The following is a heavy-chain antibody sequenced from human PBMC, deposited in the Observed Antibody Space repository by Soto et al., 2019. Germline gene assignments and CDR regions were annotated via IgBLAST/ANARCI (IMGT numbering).Heavy chain of an antibody. CDR1: GFTFSSYG. Sequence: GGSLRLSCAASGFTFSSYGMHWVRQAPGKGLEWVAVIWYDGSNKYYADSVKGRFTISRDNSKNTLYLQMNSLRAEDTAVYYCARGGVTALRWFDPWGQGTLVTVSS. J-gene: IGHJ5*02. CDR3: ARGGVTALRWFDP. D-gene: IGHD2-21*02. V-gene: IGHV3-33*01. CDR2: IWYDGSNK.